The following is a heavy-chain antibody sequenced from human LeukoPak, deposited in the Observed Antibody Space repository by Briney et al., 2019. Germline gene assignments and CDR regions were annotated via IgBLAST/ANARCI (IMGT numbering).Heavy chain of an antibody. V-gene: IGHV1-18*01. Sequence: ASVKVSCKASGYTFTSYGISWVRQAPGQGLEWMGWISAYNGNTNYAQKLQGRVTMTTDTSTSTAYMELRSLRSDDTAVYYCAGPDDSSGYYDLGAFDIWGQGTMVTVSS. J-gene: IGHJ3*02. D-gene: IGHD3-22*01. CDR2: ISAYNGNT. CDR3: AGPDDSSGYYDLGAFDI. CDR1: GYTFTSYG.